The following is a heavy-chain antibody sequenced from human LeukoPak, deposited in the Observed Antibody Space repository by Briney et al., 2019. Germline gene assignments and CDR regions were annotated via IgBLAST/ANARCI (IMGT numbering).Heavy chain of an antibody. CDR3: ARDPRAVAGRHY. Sequence: RGSLRLSCAASGFTFSSYWMHWVRQAPGKGLVWVSRINSDGSSTSYADSVKGRFTISRDNAKNTLYLQMNSLRAEDTAVYYCARDPRAVAGRHYWGQGTLVTVSS. CDR1: GFTFSSYW. CDR2: INSDGSST. D-gene: IGHD6-19*01. J-gene: IGHJ4*02. V-gene: IGHV3-74*01.